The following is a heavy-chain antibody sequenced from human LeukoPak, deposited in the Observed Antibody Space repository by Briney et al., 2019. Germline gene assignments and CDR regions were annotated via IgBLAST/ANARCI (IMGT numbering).Heavy chain of an antibody. CDR1: GYSITIGYY. J-gene: IGHJ3*01. D-gene: IGHD3-22*01. CDR2: IFHSGSI. V-gene: IGHV4-38-2*02. CDR3: ARMGVSYYYDSSTYYPVAFDV. Sequence: SETLSLTCNVSGYSITIGYYWGWIRRSPGEGLEWIATIFHSGSIYYNPSLKTRVSLSVDTSKNQFSLKLNSVTAADTAVYYCARMGVSYYYDSSTYYPVAFDVWGQGTMVTVSS.